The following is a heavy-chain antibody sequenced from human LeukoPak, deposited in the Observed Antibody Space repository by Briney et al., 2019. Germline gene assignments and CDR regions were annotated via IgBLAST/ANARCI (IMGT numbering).Heavy chain of an antibody. D-gene: IGHD2-2*02. CDR2: INPNSGGT. CDR3: AELRPYCSSTSCYKGAFDI. V-gene: IGHV1-2*02. CDR1: GYTFTGYY. Sequence: ASVKVSCKASGYTFTGYYMHWVRQAPGQGLEWMGWINPNSGGTNYAQKFQGRVTMTRDTSISTAYMELSRLRSDDTAVDYCAELRPYCSSTSCYKGAFDIWGQGTMVTVSS. J-gene: IGHJ3*02.